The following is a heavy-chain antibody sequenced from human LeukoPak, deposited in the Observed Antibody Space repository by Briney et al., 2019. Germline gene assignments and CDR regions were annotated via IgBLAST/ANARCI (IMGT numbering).Heavy chain of an antibody. V-gene: IGHV4-38-2*02. CDR1: GDSIGGSHYY. J-gene: IGHJ4*02. CDR3: TRDGYQTGTSGTYNGGYFDY. Sequence: SETLSLTCTVSGDSIGGSHYYWGWIRQPPGKGLEWIGSIYHSGSTYYNPSLKSRVSISVDTSKNQFSLKLSSATAADTAVYYCTRDGYQTGTSGTYNGGYFDYWGQGTLVTVSS. CDR2: IYHSGST. D-gene: IGHD1/OR15-1a*01.